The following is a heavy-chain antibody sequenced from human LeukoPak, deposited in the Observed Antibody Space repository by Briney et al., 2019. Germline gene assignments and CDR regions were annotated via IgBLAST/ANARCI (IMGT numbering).Heavy chain of an antibody. D-gene: IGHD5-24*01. CDR3: TSVDGSAHVD. V-gene: IGHV3-7*01. CDR2: INKDGSDK. CDR1: GFTFSSYW. J-gene: IGHJ4*02. Sequence: GASLRLSCAASGFTFSSYWMRCVRQPPGRGLESVANINKDGSDKLCAHSVKGRFTISRDNAKNSLYLQTNSRRAEDTAVYYCTSVDGSAHVDWGQGTLVTVSS.